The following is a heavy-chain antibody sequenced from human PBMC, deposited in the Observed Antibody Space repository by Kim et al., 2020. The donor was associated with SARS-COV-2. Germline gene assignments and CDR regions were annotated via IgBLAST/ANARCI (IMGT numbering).Heavy chain of an antibody. Sequence: GGSLRLSCVASGFTLSDYAMSWVRQAPGKGLEWVSAIRKSGTPTYYADSVKGRFTVSRDNSKNTLYLGMSSLRAEDTAVYHCAKGSGDTGYFFDSWGQGTLVTVSS. J-gene: IGHJ4*02. CDR1: GFTLSDYA. CDR3: AKGSGDTGYFFDS. V-gene: IGHV3-23*01. D-gene: IGHD2-21*01. CDR2: IRKSGTPT.